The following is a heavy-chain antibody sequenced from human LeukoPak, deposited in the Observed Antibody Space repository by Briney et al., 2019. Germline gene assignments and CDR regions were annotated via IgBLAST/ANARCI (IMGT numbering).Heavy chain of an antibody. CDR1: GGSISSYY. J-gene: IGHJ4*02. CDR2: IYYSGST. V-gene: IGHV4-59*08. D-gene: IGHD5-18*01. Sequence: PSETLSLTCTVSGGSISSYYWSWIRQPPGKGLEWIGYIYYSGSTNYNPSLKSRVTISVDTSKNQFSLKLSSVTAADTAVYYCARGKVRGYSYGPFDYWGQGTLVTVSS. CDR3: ARGKVRGYSYGPFDY.